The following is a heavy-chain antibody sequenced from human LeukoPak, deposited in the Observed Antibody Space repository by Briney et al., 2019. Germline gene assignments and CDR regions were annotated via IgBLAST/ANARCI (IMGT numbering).Heavy chain of an antibody. CDR3: ARSASSFLNAFDI. CDR1: GGTFSSYA. J-gene: IGHJ3*02. CDR2: IIPIFGTA. V-gene: IGHV1-69*05. D-gene: IGHD6-6*01. Sequence: SVKVSCKASGGTFSSYAISWVRQAPGQGLEWMGGIIPIFGTANYAQKFQGRVTITTDESTSTAYMELSSLRSEDTAVYYCARSASSFLNAFDIWGQGTMVTVFS.